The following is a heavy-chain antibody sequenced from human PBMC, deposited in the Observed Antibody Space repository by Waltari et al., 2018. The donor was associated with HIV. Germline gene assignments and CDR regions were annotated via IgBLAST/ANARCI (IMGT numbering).Heavy chain of an antibody. CDR2: IYHSGKM. J-gene: IGHJ4*02. D-gene: IGHD3-16*01. CDR1: DYSVISGYY. Sequence: QVQLQESGPGLVKPSETLSLTCAVSDYSVISGYYWGWIRQPPGKGLEWIGTIYHSGKMYYNPSLKSRVTISVDTSKNQFSLKLSSVTAADTAVYYCARGGGPALYFDYWGQGTLVTVSS. CDR3: ARGGGPALYFDY. V-gene: IGHV4-38-2*01.